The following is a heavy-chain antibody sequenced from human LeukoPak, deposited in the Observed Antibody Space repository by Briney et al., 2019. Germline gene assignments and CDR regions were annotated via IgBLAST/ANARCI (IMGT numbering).Heavy chain of an antibody. CDR1: GDSVSSNIAA. CDR2: KYYRSKWYN. CDR3: ARDVNAALVD. Sequence: SQTLALTCAISGDSVSSNIAAWTWIRQSPSRGLEWLGRKYYRSKWYNGYAESVKSRVIINPDTSKNQFSLQLNSVTPEDTALYYCARDVNAALVDWGQGTLVTVSS. D-gene: IGHD2-8*02. J-gene: IGHJ4*02. V-gene: IGHV6-1*01.